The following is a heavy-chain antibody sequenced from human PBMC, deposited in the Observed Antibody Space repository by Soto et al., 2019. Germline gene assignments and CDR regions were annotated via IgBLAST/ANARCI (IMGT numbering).Heavy chain of an antibody. CDR2: ISYDGSNK. J-gene: IGHJ6*02. CDR1: GFTFSSYG. V-gene: IGHV3-30*18. Sequence: LRLSCAASGFTFSSYGMRWVRQAPGKGLEWVAVISYDGSNKYYADSVKGRFTISRDNSKNTLYLQMNSLRAEDTAVYYCAKDLSSTVTTYSYYYGMDVWGQGTTVTVSS. CDR3: AKDLSSTVTTYSYYYGMDV. D-gene: IGHD4-17*01.